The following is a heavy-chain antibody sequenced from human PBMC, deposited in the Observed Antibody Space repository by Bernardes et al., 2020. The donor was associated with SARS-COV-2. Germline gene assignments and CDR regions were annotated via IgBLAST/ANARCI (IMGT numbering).Heavy chain of an antibody. CDR3: ARQDIGAIFGVVITPAGMDV. CDR1: GGSISSYY. Sequence: TLSLTCTVSGGSISSYYWSWLRQPPGKGLEWIGYIYYSGSTNYNPSLKSRVTISVDTSKNQFSLKLSSVTAADTAVYYCARQDIGAIFGVVITPAGMDVWGQGTTVTVSS. CDR2: IYYSGST. D-gene: IGHD3-3*01. V-gene: IGHV4-59*08. J-gene: IGHJ6*02.